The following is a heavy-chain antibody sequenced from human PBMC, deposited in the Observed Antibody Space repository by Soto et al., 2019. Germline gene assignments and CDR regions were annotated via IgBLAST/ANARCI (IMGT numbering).Heavy chain of an antibody. V-gene: IGHV1-69*02. D-gene: IGHD5-12*01. CDR2: IIPILGIA. CDR3: ASSPPSNDGYDKNYFDY. Sequence: QVQLGQSGAEVKKPGSSVKVSCKASGGTFSSYTISWVRQAPGQGLEWMGRIIPILGIANYAQKFKGRVTITADKSRSTAYMELSSLRSEDTAVYYCASSPPSNDGYDKNYFDYWGQGTLVTVSS. CDR1: GGTFSSYT. J-gene: IGHJ4*02.